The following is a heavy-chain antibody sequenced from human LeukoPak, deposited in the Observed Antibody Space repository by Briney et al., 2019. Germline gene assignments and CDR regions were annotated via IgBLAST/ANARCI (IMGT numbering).Heavy chain of an antibody. J-gene: IGHJ4*02. CDR1: GGTFISYA. D-gene: IGHD5-18*01. Sequence: SVKVSCKASGGTFISYAISWVRQAPGQGLEWMGGIIPIFGTANYAQKFQGRVTITADKSTSTAYMELSSLRSEDTAVDYCARDSGYSYGSIDYWGQGTLVTVSS. CDR2: IIPIFGTA. V-gene: IGHV1-69*06. CDR3: ARDSGYSYGSIDY.